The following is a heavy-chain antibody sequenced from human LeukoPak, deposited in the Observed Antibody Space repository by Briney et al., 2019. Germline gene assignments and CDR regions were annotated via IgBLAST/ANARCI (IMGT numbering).Heavy chain of an antibody. CDR2: ISYDGSNK. D-gene: IGHD6-13*01. CDR3: ARGDSSWDYFDY. V-gene: IGHV3-30-3*01. Sequence: GGSLRLSFSAPGFTLSSYSMHWGRPAPGKGLGGGAVISYDGSNKYYADSVKGRFTISRDNSKNTLYLQMNSLRTEDTAVYYCARGDSSWDYFDYWGQGTLVTVSS. J-gene: IGHJ4*02. CDR1: GFTLSSYS.